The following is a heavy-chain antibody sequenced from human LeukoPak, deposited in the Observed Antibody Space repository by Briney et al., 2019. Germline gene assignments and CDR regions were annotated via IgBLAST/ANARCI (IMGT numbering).Heavy chain of an antibody. D-gene: IGHD4-17*01. J-gene: IGHJ3*02. CDR3: ARPTTVTTISADAFDI. CDR1: GFTFRSYA. CDR2: ISSGGTYK. V-gene: IGHV3-21*01. Sequence: PGGSLRLSCAASGFTFRSYAMSWVRQAPGKGLEWVSSISSGGTYKYYADSVKGRFTISRDNAQNSLYLQMNSLRAEDSSVYYCARPTTVTTISADAFDIWGQGTMVTVSS.